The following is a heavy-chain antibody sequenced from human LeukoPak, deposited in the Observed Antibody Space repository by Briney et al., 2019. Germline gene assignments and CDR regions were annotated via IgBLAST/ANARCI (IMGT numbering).Heavy chain of an antibody. V-gene: IGHV3-23*01. Sequence: GGSLRLSCAASGFTFSSYAMSWVRQAPGKGLEWVSAISGSGGSTYYADSVKGRFTISGDNSKNTLYLQMNSLRAEDTAVYYCAKDRHSYYYDSSGYPHWGQGTLVTVSS. D-gene: IGHD3-22*01. J-gene: IGHJ4*02. CDR3: AKDRHSYYYDSSGYPH. CDR2: ISGSGGST. CDR1: GFTFSSYA.